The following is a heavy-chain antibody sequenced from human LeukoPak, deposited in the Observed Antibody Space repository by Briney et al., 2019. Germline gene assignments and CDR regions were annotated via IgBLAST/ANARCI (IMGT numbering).Heavy chain of an antibody. CDR2: MNPNSGNT. Sequence: GASVKVSRKASGYTFTSYDINWVRQATGQGLEWMGWMNPNSGNTGYAQKFQGRVTMTRNTSISTAYMELSSLRSEDTAVYYCARGYYSDYYMDVWGKGTTVTVSS. CDR3: ARGYYSDYYMDV. J-gene: IGHJ6*03. D-gene: IGHD4-11*01. V-gene: IGHV1-8*01. CDR1: GYTFTSYD.